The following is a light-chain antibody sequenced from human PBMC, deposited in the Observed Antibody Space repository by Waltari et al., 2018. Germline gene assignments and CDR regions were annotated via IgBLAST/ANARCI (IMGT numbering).Light chain of an antibody. CDR1: QGISRW. V-gene: IGKV1D-16*01. Sequence: DIQMTQSPSSLSASVGDRVTITCRASQGISRWLAWYQQKPEKAPKCLIYEASSLQSGVPSMFSGSGSVTDFTLTIDCLQPEDFASYYCQQYDSYPPTFGGGTKVEIK. CDR3: QQYDSYPPT. J-gene: IGKJ4*01. CDR2: EAS.